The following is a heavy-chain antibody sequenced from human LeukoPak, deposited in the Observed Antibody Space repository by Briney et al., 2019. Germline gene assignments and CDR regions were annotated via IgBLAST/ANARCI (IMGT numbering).Heavy chain of an antibody. CDR1: GFTFSSYG. V-gene: IGHV3-23*01. CDR3: AKETSTDYFDY. Sequence: GRSLRLSCAASGFTFSSYGMHWVRQAPGKGLEWVAGVSGSGGRAFYADSVKGRFTISRDNSKNTLYLQMNSLRAEDTAVYYCAKETSTDYFDYWGQGTPVTVSS. D-gene: IGHD1/OR15-1a*01. J-gene: IGHJ4*02. CDR2: VSGSGGRA.